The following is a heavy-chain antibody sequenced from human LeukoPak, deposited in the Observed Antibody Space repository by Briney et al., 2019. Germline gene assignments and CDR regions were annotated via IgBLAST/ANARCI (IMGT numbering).Heavy chain of an antibody. CDR3: ASPRRGFNFLTSYFDY. V-gene: IGHV1-18*01. D-gene: IGHD5-12*01. CDR2: ISAYNGNT. J-gene: IGHJ4*02. Sequence: ASVKVSCKASGYTFTSYGISWVRQAPGQGLEWMGWISAYNGNTNYAQKFQGRVTITADKSTSTAYMELSSLRSEDTAVYYCASPRRGFNFLTSYFDYWGQGTLVTVSS. CDR1: GYTFTSYG.